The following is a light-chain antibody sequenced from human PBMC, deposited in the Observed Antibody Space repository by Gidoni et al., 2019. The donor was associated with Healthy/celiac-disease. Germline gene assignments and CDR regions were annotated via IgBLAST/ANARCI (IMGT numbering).Light chain of an antibody. CDR3: CSSAGVLWV. V-gene: IGLV2-23*01. J-gene: IGLJ3*02. CDR2: EAS. CDR1: SSDVGSANL. Sequence: QSALTHPASVYEYPGQSITISCTVTSSDVGSANLVSWYQQHPGKAPKLMIYEASKRPSGVSNRFSGSKSGNTASLTISGIQAEDEADYYCCSSAGVLWVFGGGTKLTVL.